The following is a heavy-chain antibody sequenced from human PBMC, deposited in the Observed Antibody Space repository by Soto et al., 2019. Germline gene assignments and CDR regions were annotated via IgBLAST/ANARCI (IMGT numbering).Heavy chain of an antibody. Sequence: EVQLVESGGGSVQPGGSLRLSCAVSGFSLSSYWMHWVRQAPGKGLVWVSRIQSDGSSTNYADSVKGRFTISRDNAKNTLYLQMDSLRVEDTAVYYCAREKEVAGTTFDYWGQGTLVTVSS. CDR1: GFSLSSYW. CDR2: IQSDGSST. D-gene: IGHD6-19*01. CDR3: AREKEVAGTTFDY. J-gene: IGHJ4*02. V-gene: IGHV3-74*01.